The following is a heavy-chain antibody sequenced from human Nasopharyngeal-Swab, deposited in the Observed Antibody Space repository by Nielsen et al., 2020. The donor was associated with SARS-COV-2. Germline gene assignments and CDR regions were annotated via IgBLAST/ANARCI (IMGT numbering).Heavy chain of an antibody. CDR3: ARDRGGYGDYVDY. V-gene: IGHV3-66*02. D-gene: IGHD3-16*01. CDR2: IYSGGST. CDR1: GFTVSSNY. Sequence: GWSLRLSCAASGFTVSSNYMSWVRQAPGKGLEWVSVIYSGGSTYYADSVKGRFTISRDNSKNTLYLQMNSLRAEDTAVYYCARDRGGYGDYVDYWGQGTLVTVSS. J-gene: IGHJ4*02.